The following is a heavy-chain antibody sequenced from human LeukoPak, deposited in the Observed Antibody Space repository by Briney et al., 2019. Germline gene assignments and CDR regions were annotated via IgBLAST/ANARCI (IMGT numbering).Heavy chain of an antibody. CDR1: GGSISSSNFY. J-gene: IGHJ5*02. V-gene: IGHV4-39*07. CDR2: IYTTGST. Sequence: SSETLSLTCTVSGGSISSSNFYWGWIRQPPGKGLEWIGRIYTTGSTNYNPSLKSRVTISVDTSKNQFSLKLSSVTAADTAVYYCAREVFCSGGSCYSSYWSDPWGQGTLVTVSS. CDR3: AREVFCSGGSCYSSYWSDP. D-gene: IGHD2-15*01.